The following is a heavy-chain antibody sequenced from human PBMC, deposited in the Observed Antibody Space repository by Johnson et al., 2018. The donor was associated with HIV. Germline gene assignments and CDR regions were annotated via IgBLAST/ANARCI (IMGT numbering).Heavy chain of an antibody. V-gene: IGHV3-30*02. Sequence: QVPLVESGGGVVQPGGSLRLSCAVSGFTFTSYGMHWVRQAPGKGLEWVAFIRYDGSDRYYADSVKGRFTISSDNSKYTLYLQMNSLRAEDTAVYYCARGTLAAFDIWGQGTMVTVSS. CDR1: GFTFTSYG. J-gene: IGHJ3*02. D-gene: IGHD2-2*01. CDR2: IRYDGSDR. CDR3: ARGTLAAFDI.